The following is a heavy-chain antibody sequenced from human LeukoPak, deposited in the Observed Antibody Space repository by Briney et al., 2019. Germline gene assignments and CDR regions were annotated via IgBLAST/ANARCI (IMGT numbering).Heavy chain of an antibody. CDR2: IRYDGSNR. CDR3: AKIDVYCSGSSCYVDY. Sequence: GGSLRLSCAASGFTFSSYGMHWARQAPGKGLEWVAFIRYDGSNRYYADSVKGRFTISRDNSKNTLYLQMNGLRAEDTAVYYCAKIDVYCSGSSCYVDYWGQGTLVTVSS. D-gene: IGHD2-15*01. J-gene: IGHJ4*02. V-gene: IGHV3-30*02. CDR1: GFTFSSYG.